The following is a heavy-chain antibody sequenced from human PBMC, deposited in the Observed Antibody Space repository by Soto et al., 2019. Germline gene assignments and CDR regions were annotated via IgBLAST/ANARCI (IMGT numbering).Heavy chain of an antibody. CDR1: GDSISNSRFY. D-gene: IGHD3-22*01. CDR2: IYHTGNA. CDR3: AMDFLDSSDYTTSWFDP. V-gene: IGHV4-39*01. J-gene: IGHJ5*02. Sequence: SETLSLTCIVSGDSISNSRFYWAWIRRPPGEGLEWIGSIYHTGNAYYNPSLKSRVTISVDTSKNQFSLKLTSVTAADAALYYCAMDFLDSSDYTTSWFDPWGQGNLVPVSS.